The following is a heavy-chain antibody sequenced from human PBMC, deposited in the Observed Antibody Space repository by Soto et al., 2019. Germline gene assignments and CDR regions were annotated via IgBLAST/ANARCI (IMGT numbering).Heavy chain of an antibody. CDR2: IKQDGSEK. V-gene: IGHV3-7*01. CDR3: ARGYGDYSEYFQH. J-gene: IGHJ1*01. D-gene: IGHD4-17*01. Sequence: GGSLRLSCAASGFTFSSYWMSWVRQAPGKGLEWVANIKQDGSEKYYVDSVKGRFTISRDNAKNSLYLQMNSLRAEDTAVYYCARGYGDYSEYFQHWGQGTLVTVSS. CDR1: GFTFSSYW.